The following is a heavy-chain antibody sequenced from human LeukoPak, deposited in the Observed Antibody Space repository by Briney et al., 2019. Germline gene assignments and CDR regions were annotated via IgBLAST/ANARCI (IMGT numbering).Heavy chain of an antibody. CDR3: ARQRRSSGWPNDY. V-gene: IGHV5-51*01. CDR1: GYSFTSYW. J-gene: IGHJ4*02. CDR2: IYPGDSDT. D-gene: IGHD6-19*01. Sequence: HGESLKISCKGSGYSFTSYWIAWVRQMPGKALEWMGIIYPGDSDTRYSPSFQGQVTITADKSISTAYLQWSSLKASDNAMYYCARQRRSSGWPNDYWGQGTLVTVSS.